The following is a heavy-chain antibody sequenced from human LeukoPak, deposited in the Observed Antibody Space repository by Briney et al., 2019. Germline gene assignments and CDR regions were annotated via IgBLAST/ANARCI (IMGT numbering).Heavy chain of an antibody. V-gene: IGHV3-21*01. CDR2: VTSGGDYI. CDR3: ARGHYDVLAASYKWTPDY. D-gene: IGHD3-9*01. J-gene: IGHJ4*02. CDR1: GFTFNTFN. Sequence: GGSLRLSCAASGFTFNTFNMNWVRQAPGKGLEWVSSVTSGGDYIYYADSVKGRFTTSRDNAKNSLSLQLNSLRVEDTAVYYCARGHYDVLAASYKWTPDYWGQGTLVTVSS.